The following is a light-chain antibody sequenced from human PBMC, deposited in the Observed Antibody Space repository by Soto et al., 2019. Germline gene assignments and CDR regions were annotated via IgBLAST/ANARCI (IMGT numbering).Light chain of an antibody. CDR1: QSVSSNY. CDR3: HQYGSSKT. V-gene: IGKV3-20*01. J-gene: IGKJ1*01. CDR2: GVS. Sequence: EIVLTQSPGSVSLSPGERATLSCRASQSVSSNYLAWYQQKPGQAPRLLIYGVSSRATGIPDRFSGSGSGTDFTLTISRLEPEDFAVYYCHQYGSSKTFGQGTKVDIK.